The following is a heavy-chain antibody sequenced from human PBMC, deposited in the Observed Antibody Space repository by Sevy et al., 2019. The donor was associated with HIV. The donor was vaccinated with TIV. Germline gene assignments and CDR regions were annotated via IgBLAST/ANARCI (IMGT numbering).Heavy chain of an antibody. CDR2: IRSKPYGGTT. J-gene: IGHJ4*02. V-gene: IGHV3-49*03. Sequence: GGSLRLSCTTSGFTFVDYGVTWFRQAPGKGLEWVGFIRSKPYGGTTEYAASVKGRFTISRDDSKSIAYLQMNSLKTEDTAVYYCSRGGLLFLERLFPADYRGPGTLVTVSS. CDR1: GFTFVDYG. D-gene: IGHD3-3*01. CDR3: SRGGLLFLERLFPADY.